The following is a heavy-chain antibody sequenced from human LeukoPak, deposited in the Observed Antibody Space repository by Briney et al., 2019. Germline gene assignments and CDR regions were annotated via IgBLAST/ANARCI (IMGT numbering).Heavy chain of an antibody. Sequence: GRSLRLSCAASGFTFSSYGMHWVRQDPGKGLEWVAVISYDGSNKYYADSVKGRFTISRDNSKNTLYLQMNSLRAEDTAVYYCASPSSTPGMDVWGQGTTVTVSS. CDR2: ISYDGSNK. V-gene: IGHV3-30*03. J-gene: IGHJ6*02. D-gene: IGHD2-2*01. CDR3: ASPSSTPGMDV. CDR1: GFTFSSYG.